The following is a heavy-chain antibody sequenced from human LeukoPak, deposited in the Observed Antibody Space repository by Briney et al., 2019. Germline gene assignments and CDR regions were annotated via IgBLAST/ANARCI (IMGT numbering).Heavy chain of an antibody. J-gene: IGHJ4*02. CDR3: ARLYIGSYKGYFDY. D-gene: IGHD1-26*01. CDR2: IYSGVST. V-gene: IGHV3-53*01. Sequence: SCAASGFTVSSNSMSWVRQAPGKGLEWVSVIYSGVSTYYANSVKERFTISRDNSKNTLYLQVNSLRAEDTAVYYCARLYIGSYKGYFDYWGRGTL. CDR1: GFTVSSNS.